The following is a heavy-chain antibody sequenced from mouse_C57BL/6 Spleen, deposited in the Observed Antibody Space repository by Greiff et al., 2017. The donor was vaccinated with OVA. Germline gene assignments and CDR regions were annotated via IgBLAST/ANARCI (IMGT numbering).Heavy chain of an antibody. CDR2: IDPSDSYT. V-gene: IGHV1-50*01. J-gene: IGHJ4*01. D-gene: IGHD2-1*01. Sequence: VQLQPPGAELVKPGASVKLSCKASGYTFTSYWMQWVQQRPGQGLEWIGEIDPSDSYTNYNQKFKGKATLTVDTSSSPAYMQLSSLTSEDSAVYDCARRGYYGNYYAMDYWGQGTSVTVSS. CDR3: ARRGYYGNYYAMDY. CDR1: GYTFTSYW.